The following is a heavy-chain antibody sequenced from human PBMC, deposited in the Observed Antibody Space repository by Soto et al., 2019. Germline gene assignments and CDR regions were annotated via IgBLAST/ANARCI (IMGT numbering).Heavy chain of an antibody. CDR2: IYHSGST. Sequence: PSETLSLTCTVSGGSISNYYWSWIRQPPGKGLEWIAYIYHSGSTNYNPSLKSRVTISVDTSKNQFSLKLSSVTAADTAVYYCARGYCSSTSCQHNWFDPWGQGTLVTVSS. D-gene: IGHD2-2*01. J-gene: IGHJ5*02. V-gene: IGHV4-59*01. CDR3: ARGYCSSTSCQHNWFDP. CDR1: GGSISNYY.